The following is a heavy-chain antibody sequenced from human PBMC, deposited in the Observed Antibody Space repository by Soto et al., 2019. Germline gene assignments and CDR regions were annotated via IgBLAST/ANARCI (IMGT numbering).Heavy chain of an antibody. J-gene: IGHJ3*02. CDR2: ISYDGSNK. D-gene: IGHD2-15*01. Sequence: PGGSLRLSCAASGFTFSSYGMHWVRQAPGKGLEWVAVISYDGSNKYYADSVKGRFTISRENSKNTLYLQMNSLRAEDTAVYYCAKVGYCSGGSCPGNAFDIWGQGKMVTVSS. CDR3: AKVGYCSGGSCPGNAFDI. CDR1: GFTFSSYG. V-gene: IGHV3-30*18.